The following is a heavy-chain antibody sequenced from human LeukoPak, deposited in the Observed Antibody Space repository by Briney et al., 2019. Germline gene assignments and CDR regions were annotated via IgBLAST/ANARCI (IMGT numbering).Heavy chain of an antibody. CDR2: ISYDGSNK. V-gene: IGHV3-30*03. J-gene: IGHJ3*02. D-gene: IGHD2-2*01. CDR1: GFTFSSYG. CDR3: ARGTLGYCSSTSCRSHAFDI. Sequence: PGGSLRLSCAASGFTFSSYGMHWVRQAPGKGLEWVAVISYDGSNKYYADSVKGRFTISRDNSKNTLYLQMNSLRAEDTAVYYCARGTLGYCSSTSCRSHAFDIWGQGTMVTVSS.